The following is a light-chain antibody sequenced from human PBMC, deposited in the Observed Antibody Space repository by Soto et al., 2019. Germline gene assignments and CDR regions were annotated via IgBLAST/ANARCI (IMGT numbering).Light chain of an antibody. CDR2: KAS. Sequence: DIQMTQSPSPLSASVGDRVTITCRASQTIGSWLAWYQKKPGKAPELLIYKASHLESGVSSRFSAGGSGTEFTLTITSLQPDDFATYYCQQYNSLWTFGQGTKVEVK. J-gene: IGKJ1*01. V-gene: IGKV1-5*03. CDR1: QTIGSW. CDR3: QQYNSLWT.